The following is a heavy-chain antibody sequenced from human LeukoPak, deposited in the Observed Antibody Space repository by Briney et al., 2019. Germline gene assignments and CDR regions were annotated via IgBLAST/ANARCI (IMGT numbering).Heavy chain of an antibody. V-gene: IGHV4-34*01. J-gene: IGHJ5*02. D-gene: IGHD3-9*01. Sequence: SETLSLTCAVYGGSFSGYYWSWIRQPPGKGLEWIGEFTQSGNTNYNPSLKSRVTISVDTSKKQLSLKLSSVTAADTAIYYCARRDPGVLTGYDTWGQGTQVIVSS. CDR3: ARRDPGVLTGYDT. CDR2: FTQSGNT. CDR1: GGSFSGYY.